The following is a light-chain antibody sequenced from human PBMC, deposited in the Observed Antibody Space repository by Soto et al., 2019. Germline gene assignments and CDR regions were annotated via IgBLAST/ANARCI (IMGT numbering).Light chain of an antibody. CDR1: QSFNRN. J-gene: IGKJ1*01. Sequence: EIVMTQSPATLSVSAGERASLSCRASQSFNRNLAWYQQKPGQAPRLLIHDASSRATGISDRFTGSGSGTDFTLTITTLEPEDFAVYYCQQYGSSPRTFGLGTKVDI. CDR3: QQYGSSPRT. CDR2: DAS. V-gene: IGKV3-20*01.